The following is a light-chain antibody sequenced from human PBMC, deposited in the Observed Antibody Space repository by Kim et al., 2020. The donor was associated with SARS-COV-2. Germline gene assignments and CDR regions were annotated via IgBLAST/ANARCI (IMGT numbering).Light chain of an antibody. CDR1: QSVKDV. CDR2: EAS. Sequence: WSPGESATRSCRASQSVKDVLAWYQQRPGKAPRLLIYEASNRVSGIPARFSGSGSGTDFTLTIAGLEPEDSAVYYCQQRDNWPLTFGGGTKVDIK. V-gene: IGKV3-11*01. CDR3: QQRDNWPLT. J-gene: IGKJ4*01.